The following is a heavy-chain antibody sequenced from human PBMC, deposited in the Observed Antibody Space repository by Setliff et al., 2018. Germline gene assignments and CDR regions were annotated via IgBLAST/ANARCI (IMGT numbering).Heavy chain of an antibody. Sequence: GGSLRLSCTTSGFTFFSYTMNWVRQAPGKGLEWVSSISSSSSYIYYADSVKGRFTISRDNARNSLYLQMNSLRAEDTAVYYCARDRISRYYDSGAHAFDIWGQGTMVTVSS. CDR3: ARDRISRYYDSGAHAFDI. J-gene: IGHJ3*02. V-gene: IGHV3-21*04. CDR2: ISSSSSYI. CDR1: GFTFFSYT. D-gene: IGHD3-22*01.